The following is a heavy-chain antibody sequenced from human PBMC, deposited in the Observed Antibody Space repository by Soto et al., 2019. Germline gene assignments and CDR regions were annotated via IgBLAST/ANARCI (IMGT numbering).Heavy chain of an antibody. CDR2: ISAHNGNT. Sequence: QVHLVQSGAEVKKPGASVKVSCKGSGYAFTTYGITWVRQAPGQGLEWMGWISAHNGNTNYAQKLQGRVTVTRDTSTNTAYMERRSLGSDDTAVYYFARGRYGDYWGQGALVTVSS. J-gene: IGHJ4*02. CDR1: GYAFTTYG. V-gene: IGHV1-18*01. CDR3: ARGRYGDY. D-gene: IGHD1-1*01.